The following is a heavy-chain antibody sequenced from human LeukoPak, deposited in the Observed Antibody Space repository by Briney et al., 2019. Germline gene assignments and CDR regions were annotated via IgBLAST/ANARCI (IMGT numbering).Heavy chain of an antibody. Sequence: GGSLRLSCAASGFTFSSYSMNWVRQAPGKGLEWVSYISSSSSTICYADSVKGRFTISRDNAKNSLYLQMNSLRAEDTAVYYCARDTGSFDYWGQGTLVTVSS. J-gene: IGHJ4*02. CDR3: ARDTGSFDY. CDR1: GFTFSSYS. V-gene: IGHV3-48*01. CDR2: ISSSSSTI. D-gene: IGHD2-8*02.